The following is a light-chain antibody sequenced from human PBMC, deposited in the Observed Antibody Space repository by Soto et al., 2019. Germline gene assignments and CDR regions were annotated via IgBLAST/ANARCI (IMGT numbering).Light chain of an antibody. CDR2: GAS. CDR1: QSVSSSY. V-gene: IGKV3-20*01. Sequence: EIVLTQSPGTLSLSPGERATLSCRASQSVSSSYLAWYQQRPGQAPRLLIFGASYGATGIPDRFSGSGSGTDFTLTISRLEPEDFAVYYCQHYSSSPPEFTFGPGTKVDSK. CDR3: QHYSSSPPEFT. J-gene: IGKJ3*01.